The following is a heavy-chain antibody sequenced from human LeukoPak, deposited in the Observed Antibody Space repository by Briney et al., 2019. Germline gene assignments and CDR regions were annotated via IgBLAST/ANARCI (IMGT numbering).Heavy chain of an antibody. CDR3: VRRRLGYYFDY. V-gene: IGHV4-34*01. CDR2: INPRGST. Sequence: SETLSLTCGVSGGSFSGYYWSWIRQPPGKGLEWIGEINPRGSTKYNPSLKSRVTLSADTSTNQFSLLLISMTTADTAVYYCVRRRLGYYFDYWGTGTLVTASS. J-gene: IGHJ4*02. D-gene: IGHD5-24*01. CDR1: GGSFSGYY.